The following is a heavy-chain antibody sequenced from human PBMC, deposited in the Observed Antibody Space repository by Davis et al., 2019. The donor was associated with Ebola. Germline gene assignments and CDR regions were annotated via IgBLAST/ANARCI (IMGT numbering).Heavy chain of an antibody. CDR1: GNSFTSHW. V-gene: IGHV5-51*01. CDR3: ASLRRTITGMDDAFDI. J-gene: IGHJ3*02. CDR2: IYTGDSDT. D-gene: IGHD1-20*01. Sequence: GESLKISCKDSGNSFTSHWIGWVRQMPGKGLEWMGIIYTGDSDTRYSPSFRGQVTISADKSIKTAYLQWSSLKASDTGMYYCASLRRTITGMDDAFDIWGQGTMVTVSS.